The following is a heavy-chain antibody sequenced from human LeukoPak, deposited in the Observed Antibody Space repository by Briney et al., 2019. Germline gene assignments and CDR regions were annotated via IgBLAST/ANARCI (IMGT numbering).Heavy chain of an antibody. V-gene: IGHV1-3*01. D-gene: IGHD2-15*01. CDR3: ARVVVAARTRNWFDP. CDR2: INAGNGNT. Sequence: ASVKVSCKASGYTFTSYAMHWVRQAPGQRLEWMGWINAGNGNTKYSQKFQGRVTITRDTSASTAYMELSSLRSEDTAVYYCARVVVAARTRNWFDPWGQGTLVTVSS. J-gene: IGHJ5*02. CDR1: GYTFTSYA.